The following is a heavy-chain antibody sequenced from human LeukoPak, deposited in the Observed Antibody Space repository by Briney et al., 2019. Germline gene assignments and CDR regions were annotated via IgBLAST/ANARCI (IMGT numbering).Heavy chain of an antibody. Sequence: PGGSLRLSCSASGFTFSSYAMSWVRQAPGKGLEWVSIISGSDGSAYYADSVKGRFTISRDNAKNSLYLQMNSLRAEDTAVYYCARDMNYYMDVWGKGTTVTVSS. V-gene: IGHV3-23*01. CDR3: ARDMNYYMDV. D-gene: IGHD3-16*01. CDR2: ISGSDGSA. CDR1: GFTFSSYA. J-gene: IGHJ6*03.